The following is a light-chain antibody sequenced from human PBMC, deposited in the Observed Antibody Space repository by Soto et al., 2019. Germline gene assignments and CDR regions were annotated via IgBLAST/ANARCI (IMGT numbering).Light chain of an antibody. CDR2: DAS. Sequence: DIQMTQSPSSVSASVGDRVTITCRASQGISSWLAWYQQKPGKAPKLLIFDASTLESGVPSRFSGSGSGTEFTLTIRSLQPDDFATYYCQQYIRSWTFGQGTKVDIK. CDR1: QGISSW. V-gene: IGKV1-5*01. CDR3: QQYIRSWT. J-gene: IGKJ1*01.